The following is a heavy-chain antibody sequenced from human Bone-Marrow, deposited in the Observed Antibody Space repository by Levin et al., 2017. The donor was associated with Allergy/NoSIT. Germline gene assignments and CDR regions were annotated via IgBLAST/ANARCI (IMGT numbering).Heavy chain of an antibody. CDR2: MYYSGST. J-gene: IGHJ4*02. V-gene: IGHV4-39*01. D-gene: IGHD3-22*01. Sequence: TSETLSLTCTVSGGSITSSSYYWGWIRQPPGKGLEWIGSMYYSGSTDYNPSLKSRVTISVDTSKNQFSLKLSSVTAADTAVYYCARHVGDYYFDTSGVVDYWGQGTLVTVSS. CDR3: ARHVGDYYFDTSGVVDY. CDR1: GGSITSSSYY.